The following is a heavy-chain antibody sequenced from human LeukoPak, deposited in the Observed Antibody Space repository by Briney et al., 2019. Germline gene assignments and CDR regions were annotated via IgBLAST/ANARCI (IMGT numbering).Heavy chain of an antibody. Sequence: GGSLRLSCAASGFTFSSYAMSWVRQAPGKGLEWVGFIRSKAYGGTTEYAASVKGRFTISRDDSKGIAYLQMNSLKTEDTAVYYCTRGWVIVVAERRYFDYWGQGTLVTVSS. D-gene: IGHD3-22*01. CDR1: GFTFSSYA. CDR3: TRGWVIVVAERRYFDY. V-gene: IGHV3-49*04. CDR2: IRSKAYGGTT. J-gene: IGHJ4*02.